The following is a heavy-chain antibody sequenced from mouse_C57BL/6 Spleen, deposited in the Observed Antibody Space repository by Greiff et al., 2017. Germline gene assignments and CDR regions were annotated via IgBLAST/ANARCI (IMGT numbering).Heavy chain of an antibody. CDR3: ARDGNYPYDAMDY. CDR1: GYTFTSYW. J-gene: IGHJ4*01. Sequence: QVQLQQPGAELVRPGSSVKLSCKASGYTFTSYWMDWVKQRPGQGLEWIGNIYPSDSETHYNQKFKDKATLTVDKSSSTAYMQLSSLTSADSAVYYCARDGNYPYDAMDYWGQGTSVTVSA. D-gene: IGHD2-1*01. CDR2: IYPSDSET. V-gene: IGHV1-61*01.